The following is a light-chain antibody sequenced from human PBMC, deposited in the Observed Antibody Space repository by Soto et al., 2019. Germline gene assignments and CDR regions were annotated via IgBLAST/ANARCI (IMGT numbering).Light chain of an antibody. J-gene: IGKJ1*01. V-gene: IGKV3-20*01. CDR3: QQYGNSPRT. CDR1: QSVSSNF. CDR2: GAS. Sequence: EIVLTQSPGTLSLSPGERATLSCRASQSVSSNFLAWYRQKPGQAPRLLIYGASSRAAGIPDRFSGSGSGTDFTLTISRLEPEDVAVYYCQQYGNSPRTVGQGTKVDIK.